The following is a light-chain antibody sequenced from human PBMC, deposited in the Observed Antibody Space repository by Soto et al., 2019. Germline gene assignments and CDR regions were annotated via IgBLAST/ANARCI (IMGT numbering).Light chain of an antibody. CDR1: QTIIRW. J-gene: IGKJ1*01. Sequence: DIQMTQSPSTLSGSVGDRVSITCRASQTIIRWFAWYQQKPVEGPKLLIYAASSLQSGVPSRFSGSGSGTDFTFTISSLQPEDFATYYCQQGSTFPWTFGQGTKVDIK. V-gene: IGKV1-12*01. CDR2: AAS. CDR3: QQGSTFPWT.